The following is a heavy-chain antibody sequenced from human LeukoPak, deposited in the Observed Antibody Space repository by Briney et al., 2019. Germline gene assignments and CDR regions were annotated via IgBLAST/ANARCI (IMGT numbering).Heavy chain of an antibody. J-gene: IGHJ6*02. CDR3: AIAYGMDV. V-gene: IGHV3-7*01. Sequence: GGSLRLSCAASGFNIGSYWMSWVRQAPGKGLKWVANIKSDGSDKFYVDSVKGRFTVSRDNANKLLYLQMNSLTAEDTAVYYCAIAYGMDVWGQGTTVTVSS. CDR1: GFNIGSYW. CDR2: IKSDGSDK.